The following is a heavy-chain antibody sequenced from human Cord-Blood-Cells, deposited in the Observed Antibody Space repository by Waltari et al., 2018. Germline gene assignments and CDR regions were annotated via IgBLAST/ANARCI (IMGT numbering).Heavy chain of an antibody. V-gene: IGHV4-34*01. Sequence: QVQLQQWGAGLLTPSETLSLTCAVYGGSFSGYYWSWIRQPPGKGLEWIGEINHSGSTNYNPSLKSRVTISVDTSKNQFSLKLSSVTAADTAVYYCASKGYCSSTSCYNWFDPWGQGTLVTVSS. D-gene: IGHD2-2*01. CDR1: GGSFSGYY. CDR3: ASKGYCSSTSCYNWFDP. J-gene: IGHJ5*02. CDR2: INHSGST.